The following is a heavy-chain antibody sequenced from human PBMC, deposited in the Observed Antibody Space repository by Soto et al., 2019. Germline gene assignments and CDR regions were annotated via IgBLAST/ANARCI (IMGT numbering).Heavy chain of an antibody. CDR1: GYTFTSYG. CDR3: AREGYSYGYKTYYYYGMDV. Sequence: ASVKVSCKASGYTFTSYGISWVRQAPGQGLEWMGWISAYNGNTNYAQKLQGRVTMTTDTSTSTAYMELRSLRSDDTAVYYCAREGYSYGYKTYYYYGMDVWGQGTTVTVSS. CDR2: ISAYNGNT. D-gene: IGHD5-18*01. J-gene: IGHJ6*02. V-gene: IGHV1-18*01.